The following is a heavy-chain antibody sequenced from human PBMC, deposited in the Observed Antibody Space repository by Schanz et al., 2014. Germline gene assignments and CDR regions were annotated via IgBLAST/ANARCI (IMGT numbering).Heavy chain of an antibody. V-gene: IGHV3-23*05. J-gene: IGHJ4*02. CDR1: GFTFNSYA. Sequence: DVQLLESGGGLVQPGGSLRLSCAASGFTFNSYAMTWVRQAPGKGLEWVSYICSSGNTIFYADSVKGRFTISRDNSKNILYLQMNSLRAEDTAVYYCAKDPSHGDYDYYFDYWGQGTLVTVSS. CDR3: AKDPSHGDYDYYFDY. D-gene: IGHD3-22*01. CDR2: ICSSGNTI.